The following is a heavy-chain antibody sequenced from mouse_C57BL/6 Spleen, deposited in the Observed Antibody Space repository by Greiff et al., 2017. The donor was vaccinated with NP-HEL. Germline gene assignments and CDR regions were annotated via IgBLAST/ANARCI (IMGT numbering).Heavy chain of an antibody. D-gene: IGHD2-4*01. CDR3: ARGTDYDDAMDY. V-gene: IGHV1-55*01. J-gene: IGHJ4*01. CDR2: IYPGSGST. CDR1: GYTFTSYW. Sequence: QVQLQQPGAELVKPGASVKMSCKASGYTFTSYWITWVKQRPGQGLEWIGDIYPGSGSTNYNEKFKSKATLTVDTSSSTAYMQLSSLTSEDSAVYYCARGTDYDDAMDYWGQGTSVTVSS.